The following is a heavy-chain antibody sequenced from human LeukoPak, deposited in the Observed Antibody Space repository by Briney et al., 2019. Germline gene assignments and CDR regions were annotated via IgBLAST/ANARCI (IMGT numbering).Heavy chain of an antibody. V-gene: IGHV3-23*01. CDR3: AIVGGFSYGPNWYFDL. Sequence: GGSLSLSCAASGFTFRSYAMSWVRQAPGRGLEWVSAITDSGGSTYYADSVQGRFTISRDNSKKTLFLQVSSLRAEDTAVYYCAIVGGFSYGPNWYFDLWGRGTLVTVSS. CDR2: ITDSGGST. CDR1: GFTFRSYA. J-gene: IGHJ2*01. D-gene: IGHD5-18*01.